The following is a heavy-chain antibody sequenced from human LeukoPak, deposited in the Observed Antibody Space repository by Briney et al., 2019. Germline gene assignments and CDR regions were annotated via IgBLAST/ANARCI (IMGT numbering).Heavy chain of an antibody. V-gene: IGHV3-23*01. D-gene: IGHD3-22*01. CDR2: ISGSGGST. CDR3: AKYYDSSGYRHLDY. CDR1: GFTFSSYA. Sequence: PGGSLRLSCAASGFTFSSYAMSWVRQAPGKGLEWVSAISGSGGSTYYADSVKGRFTISSDNSKNTLYLQMNSLRAEDTAVYYCAKYYDSSGYRHLDYWGQGTLVTVSS. J-gene: IGHJ4*02.